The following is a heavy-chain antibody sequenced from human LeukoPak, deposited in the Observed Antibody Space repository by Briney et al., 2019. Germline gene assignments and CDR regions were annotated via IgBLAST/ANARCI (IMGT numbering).Heavy chain of an antibody. CDR3: AREPQYSADY. CDR1: GLTFSNYW. J-gene: IGHJ4*02. V-gene: IGHV3-7*01. CDR2: IKQDGSEK. Sequence: GGSLRLSCAASGLTFSNYWMSWVRQAPGKGLEWVANIKQDGSEKYYVDSVKGRFTISRDNAKNSLYLQMNSLRVEDTAVYYCAREPQYSADYWGQGTLVTVSS. D-gene: IGHD2/OR15-2a*01.